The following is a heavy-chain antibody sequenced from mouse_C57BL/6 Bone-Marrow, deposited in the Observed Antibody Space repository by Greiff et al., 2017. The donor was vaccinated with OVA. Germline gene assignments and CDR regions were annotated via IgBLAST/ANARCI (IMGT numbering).Heavy chain of an antibody. CDR1: GFPITSGYY. D-gene: IGHD4-1*01. V-gene: IGHV12-3*01. Sequence: QVQLKESGPGLVKPSQSLFLTCSITGFPITSGYYWIWIRQSPGKPLEWMGYITHSGETFYNPSLQSPISITRETSKNQFFLQLSSVTTEDTAMYYCAGDRAGTWGFAYWGQGTLVTVSA. J-gene: IGHJ3*01. CDR2: ITHSGET. CDR3: AGDRAGTWGFAY.